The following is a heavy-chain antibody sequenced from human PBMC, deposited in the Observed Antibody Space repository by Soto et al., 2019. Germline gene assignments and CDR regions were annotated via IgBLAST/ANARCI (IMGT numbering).Heavy chain of an antibody. V-gene: IGHV1-69*06. Sequence: VASVKVSCKASGGTFSSYAISWVRQAPGQGLEWMGGIIPIFGTANYAQKFQGRVTITADKSTSTAYMELSSLRSEDTAVYYCAGPDIVVVPASERNYYYYYGMDVWGQGXTVTVYS. CDR3: AGPDIVVVPASERNYYYYYGMDV. D-gene: IGHD2-2*01. CDR2: IIPIFGTA. CDR1: GGTFSSYA. J-gene: IGHJ6*02.